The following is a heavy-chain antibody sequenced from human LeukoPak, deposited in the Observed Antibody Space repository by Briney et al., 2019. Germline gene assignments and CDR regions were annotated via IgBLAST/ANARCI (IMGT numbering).Heavy chain of an antibody. Sequence: PGGSLRLSCAASGFTFSSYAMHWVRQAPGKGLEYVSAISSNGGSTYYANSVKGRFTISRDNSKNTLYLQMGSLRAEDMAVYYCARVGGYSYGPFDYWGQGTLVTVSS. J-gene: IGHJ4*02. D-gene: IGHD5-18*01. CDR3: ARVGGYSYGPFDY. CDR2: ISSNGGST. V-gene: IGHV3-64*01. CDR1: GFTFSSYA.